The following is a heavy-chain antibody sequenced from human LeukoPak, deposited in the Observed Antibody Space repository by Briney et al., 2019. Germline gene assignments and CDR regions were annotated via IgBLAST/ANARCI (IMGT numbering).Heavy chain of an antibody. CDR1: GFSQRTYV. J-gene: IGHJ6*02. V-gene: IGHV3-23*01. CDR2: ISVGAEYI. D-gene: IGHD3-10*02. CDR3: ARDLHYYVAMDV. Sequence: GGSLRLSCVASGFSQRTYVMNWFRQAPGKGLEWVSTISVGAEYIFYADSVRGRFTISRDDSNNAVYLQMHSLRAEDTALYYCARDLHYYVAMDVWGQGTTVTVSS.